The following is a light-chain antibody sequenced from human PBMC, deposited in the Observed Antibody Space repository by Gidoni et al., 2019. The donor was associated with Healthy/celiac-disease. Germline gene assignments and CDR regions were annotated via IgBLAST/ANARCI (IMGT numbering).Light chain of an antibody. J-gene: IGKJ4*01. CDR2: DAS. Sequence: EIVLTQSPATLSLSPRERATLSCRASQSVSSYLAWYQQKPGQAPRLLIYDASNRATGIPARFRGSGSGTDFTLTISSLEPEDFAVYYCQQRSNWPPGLTFGGGTKVEIK. CDR1: QSVSSY. V-gene: IGKV3-11*01. CDR3: QQRSNWPPGLT.